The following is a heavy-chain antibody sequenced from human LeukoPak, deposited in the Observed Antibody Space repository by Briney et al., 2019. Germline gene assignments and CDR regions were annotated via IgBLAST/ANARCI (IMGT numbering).Heavy chain of an antibody. CDR1: GYTFTSYA. V-gene: IGHV7-4-1*02. Sequence: ASVKVSCKASGYTFTSYAMNWVRQAPGQGLEWMGWINTNTGNPTYAQGFTGRFVFSLDTSVSTAYLQISSLKAEDTAVYYCARDWIVPAANRFDPWGQGTLVTVSS. CDR3: ARDWIVPAANRFDP. CDR2: INTNTGNP. J-gene: IGHJ5*02. D-gene: IGHD2-2*01.